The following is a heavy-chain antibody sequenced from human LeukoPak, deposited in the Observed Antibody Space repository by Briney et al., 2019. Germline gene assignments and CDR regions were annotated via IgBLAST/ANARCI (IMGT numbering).Heavy chain of an antibody. CDR3: AKPEQWLVPYYFDY. Sequence: ASVKVSCKASGYTFTSYGISWVRQAPGQGLEWMGWISAYNGNTNYAQKLQGRVTMTTDTSTSTAYMELRSLRSDDTAVYYCAKPEQWLVPYYFDYWGQGTLVTVSS. J-gene: IGHJ4*02. D-gene: IGHD6-19*01. CDR1: GYTFTSYG. V-gene: IGHV1-18*01. CDR2: ISAYNGNT.